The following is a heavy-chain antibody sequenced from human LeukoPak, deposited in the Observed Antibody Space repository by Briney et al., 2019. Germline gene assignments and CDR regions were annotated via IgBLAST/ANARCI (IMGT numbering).Heavy chain of an antibody. CDR2: ISGGSNTI. V-gene: IGHV3-48*04. D-gene: IGHD3-22*01. Sequence: GGSLSLSCAASGFTFSRYPMNWVRQAQGKGLEWVSYISGGSNTIHYADSVKGRCTISRDNATNSLYLQVNSLGAEETAVYYCARDLDSDRYIDAWGKGTMVTVSS. CDR1: GFTFSRYP. J-gene: IGHJ6*03. CDR3: ARDLDSDRYIDA.